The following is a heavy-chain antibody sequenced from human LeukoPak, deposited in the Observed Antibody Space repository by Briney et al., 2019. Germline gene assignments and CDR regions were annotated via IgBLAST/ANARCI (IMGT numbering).Heavy chain of an antibody. J-gene: IGHJ5*02. CDR3: ARDFGSIYDFWSGYPNWFDP. D-gene: IGHD3-3*01. CDR2: INPNSGGT. V-gene: IGHV1-2*02. Sequence: ASVKVSCKASGYTFTSYGISWVRQAPGQGLEWMGWINPNSGGTNYAQKFQGRVTMTRDTSISTAYMELSRLRSDDTAVYYCARDFGSIYDFWSGYPNWFDPWGQGTLVTVSS. CDR1: GYTFTSYG.